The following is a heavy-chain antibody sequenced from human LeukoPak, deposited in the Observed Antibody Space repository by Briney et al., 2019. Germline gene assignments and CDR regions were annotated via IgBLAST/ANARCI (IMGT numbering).Heavy chain of an antibody. CDR2: MNPNSGNT. D-gene: IGHD6-13*01. CDR3: ARVSGAAPLPYYYYYYYMDV. J-gene: IGHJ6*03. CDR1: GYTFTSYD. V-gene: IGHV1-8*01. Sequence: ASVKVSCKASGYTFTSYDINWVRQATGQGLEWMGWMNPNSGNTGYAQKFQGRVTMTRNTSISTAYMELSSLRSEDTAVYYCARVSGAAPLPYYYYYYYMDVWGKGTTVTVSS.